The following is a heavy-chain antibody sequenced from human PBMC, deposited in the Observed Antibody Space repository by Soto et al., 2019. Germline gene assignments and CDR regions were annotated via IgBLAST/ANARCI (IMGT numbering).Heavy chain of an antibody. D-gene: IGHD3-10*01. J-gene: IGHJ5*02. CDR2: MNPNSGNT. CDR1: GYTFTSYD. V-gene: IGHV1-8*01. CDR3: ARSYYGSGSYYPNWFDP. Sequence: QVQLVQSGAEVKKPGASVKVSCKASGYTFTSYDINWVRQATGQGLEWMGWMNPNSGNTGYAQKFRGRVTMTRNTSISTAYMELSSLRSEDTAVYYCARSYYGSGSYYPNWFDPWGQGTLVTVSS.